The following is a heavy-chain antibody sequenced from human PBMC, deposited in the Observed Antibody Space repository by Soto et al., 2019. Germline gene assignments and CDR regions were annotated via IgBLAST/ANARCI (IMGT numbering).Heavy chain of an antibody. V-gene: IGHV1-46*01. CDR3: ARAPAPHSYYDILTGYRYYGMDV. J-gene: IGHJ6*02. Sequence: AASVKVSCKASGYTFTSYYMHWVRQAPGQGLEWMGIINPSGGSTSYAQKFQGRVTMTRDTSTSTVYMELSSLRSEDTAVYYCARAPAPHSYYDILTGYRYYGMDVWGQGTTVTVSS. CDR2: INPSGGST. CDR1: GYTFTSYY. D-gene: IGHD3-9*01.